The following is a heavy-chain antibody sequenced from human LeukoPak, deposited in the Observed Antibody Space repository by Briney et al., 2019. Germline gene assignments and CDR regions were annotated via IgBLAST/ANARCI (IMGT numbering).Heavy chain of an antibody. CDR3: ARVATIDWYFDL. D-gene: IGHD5-24*01. Sequence: WVRQAPGKGLEWIGSIYYSGSTYYNPSLKSRVTISVDTSKNQFSLKLSSVTAADTAVYYCARVATIDWYFDLWGRGTLVTVSS. V-gene: IGHV4-39*07. J-gene: IGHJ2*01. CDR2: IYYSGST.